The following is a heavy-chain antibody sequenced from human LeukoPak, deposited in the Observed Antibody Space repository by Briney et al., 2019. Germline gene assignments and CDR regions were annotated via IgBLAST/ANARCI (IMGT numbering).Heavy chain of an antibody. CDR2: FTHHGST. V-gene: IGHV4-34*01. D-gene: IGHD4-17*01. J-gene: IGHJ4*02. CDR1: GGSLSGYY. Sequence: PSETLSLTCAVYGGSLSGYYRSWVRQPPGKGLEWIGEFTHHGSTNYNPSLKSRVTMSVDTSKKQFSLKLSSVTAADTAVYYCAIIYGDYSDFDYWGQGTLVTVSS. CDR3: AIIYGDYSDFDY.